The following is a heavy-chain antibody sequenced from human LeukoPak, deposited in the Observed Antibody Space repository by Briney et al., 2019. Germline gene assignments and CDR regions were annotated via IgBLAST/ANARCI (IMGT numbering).Heavy chain of an antibody. J-gene: IGHJ1*01. Sequence: GGSLRLSCAASGFTFNDYAMHWVRQAPGKGLEWVSLICWDSGNTYYADSVKGRFTISRDNSKNTLSLKMNSLRAEDTALYYCAKGPGAAVGKRYIQHWGQGTLVTVSS. CDR1: GFTFNDYA. D-gene: IGHD6-13*01. CDR3: AKGPGAAVGKRYIQH. V-gene: IGHV3-43D*03. CDR2: ICWDSGNT.